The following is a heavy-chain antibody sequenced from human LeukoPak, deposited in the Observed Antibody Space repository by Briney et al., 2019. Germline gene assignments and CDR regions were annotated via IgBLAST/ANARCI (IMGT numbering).Heavy chain of an antibody. Sequence: SETLSLTCAVYGGSFSGYYWSWIRQPPGKGLEWIGEINHSGSTNYNPSLKSRVTISVDTSKNQFSLKLSSVTAADTAVYYCARHAYDSSGYYYGGFDYWGQGTLVTVSS. CDR1: GGSFSGYY. CDR2: INHSGST. V-gene: IGHV4-34*01. J-gene: IGHJ4*02. D-gene: IGHD3-22*01. CDR3: ARHAYDSSGYYYGGFDY.